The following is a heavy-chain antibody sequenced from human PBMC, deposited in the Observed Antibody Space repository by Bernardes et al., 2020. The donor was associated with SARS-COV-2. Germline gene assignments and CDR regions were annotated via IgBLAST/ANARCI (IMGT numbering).Heavy chain of an antibody. CDR1: GYTFTSYD. CDR2: MNPNSGNT. D-gene: IGHD6-19*01. V-gene: IGHV1-8*01. Sequence: ASVKVSCKASGYTFTSYDINWVRQATGQGLEWMGWMNPNSGNTGYAQKFQGRVTMTRNTSISTAYMELSSLRSEDTAVYYFARDYSGWYPFYYYYGMDVWGKGTRVTVSS. J-gene: IGHJ6*04. CDR3: ARDYSGWYPFYYYYGMDV.